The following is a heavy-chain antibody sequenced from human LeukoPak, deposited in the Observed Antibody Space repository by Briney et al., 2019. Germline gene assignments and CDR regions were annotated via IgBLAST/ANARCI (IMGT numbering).Heavy chain of an antibody. CDR1: GGSISSSNYY. V-gene: IGHV4-39*01. Sequence: PSETLSLTCTVSGGSISSSNYYWGWIRQPPGKGLEWIGSIYYSGITYYNPSLKSRVTISVETSNNQFSLKLSSVTAADTAMYYCARRVHSSSLTDYWGQGTLVSVSS. CDR2: IYYSGIT. CDR3: ARRVHSSSLTDY. J-gene: IGHJ4*02. D-gene: IGHD6-13*01.